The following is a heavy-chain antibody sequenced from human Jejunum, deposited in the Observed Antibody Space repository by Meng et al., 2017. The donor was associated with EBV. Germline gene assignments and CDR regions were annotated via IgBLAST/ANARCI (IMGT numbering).Heavy chain of an antibody. J-gene: IGHJ4*02. V-gene: IGHV4-4*02. CDR2: IYYSGST. CDR1: GDSIDSRNW. CDR3: VRGGDYCLVY. D-gene: IGHD2-21*02. Sequence: QVRLEVVGPGLVEPSGTRSLTCAVPGDSIDSRNWWSWVRQSPERGLEWIGEIYYSGSTNYNPSLKSRVTILVDRSENHFSLHLSSVTAADTAVYYCVRGGDYCLVYWGQGTLVTVSS.